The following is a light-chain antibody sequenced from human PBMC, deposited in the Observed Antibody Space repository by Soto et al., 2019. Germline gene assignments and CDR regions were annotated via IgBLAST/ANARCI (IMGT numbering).Light chain of an antibody. CDR2: EVS. Sequence: QSALTQPPSASGSPGQSVTISCTGTSSDVGGYNYVSWYQQHPGKAPKLMIYEVSKRPSGVPDRFSGSKSGNTASLTVSGLQAEDEEDYYCSSYAGSSYVFGTGTKVTVL. V-gene: IGLV2-8*01. J-gene: IGLJ1*01. CDR1: SSDVGGYNY. CDR3: SSYAGSSYV.